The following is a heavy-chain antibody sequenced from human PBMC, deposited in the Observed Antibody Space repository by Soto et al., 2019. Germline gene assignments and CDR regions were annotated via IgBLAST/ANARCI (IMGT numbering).Heavy chain of an antibody. D-gene: IGHD3-16*02. CDR1: GGSISSSNW. Sequence: SETLSLTCAVSGGSISSSNWWSWVRQPPGKGLEWIGEIYHSGSTNYNPSLKSRVTISVDKSKNQFSLKLSSVTAADTAVYYCASVYDYVWESYLYWGQGTLVTVSS. J-gene: IGHJ4*02. CDR3: ASVYDYVWESYLY. CDR2: IYHSGST. V-gene: IGHV4-4*02.